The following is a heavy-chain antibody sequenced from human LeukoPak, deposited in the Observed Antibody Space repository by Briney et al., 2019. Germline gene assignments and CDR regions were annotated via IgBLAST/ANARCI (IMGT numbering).Heavy chain of an antibody. Sequence: PGGSLRLSCAASGFTFSSYEMNWVRQAPGKGLEWVSYISSGGSTIYYADSVKGRFTISRDNAKNSLYLQMNSLRAEDTAVYYCASDGYSYGPNIDYWGQGTLVTVSS. CDR2: ISSGGSTI. V-gene: IGHV3-48*03. J-gene: IGHJ4*02. CDR1: GFTFSSYE. D-gene: IGHD5-18*01. CDR3: ASDGYSYGPNIDY.